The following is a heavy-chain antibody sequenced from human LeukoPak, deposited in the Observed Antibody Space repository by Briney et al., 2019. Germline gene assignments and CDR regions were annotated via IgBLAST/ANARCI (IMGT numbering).Heavy chain of an antibody. CDR2: IYYSGST. D-gene: IGHD2-2*01. Sequence: PSETLSLTCAVSGYSISSGYFWSWIRQPPGKGLEWIGYIYYSGSTNYNPSLKSRVTISVDTSKNQFSLKLSSVTAADTAVYYCARTQYQLPFDAFDIWGQGTMVTVSS. V-gene: IGHV4-61*01. CDR1: GYSISSGYF. J-gene: IGHJ3*02. CDR3: ARTQYQLPFDAFDI.